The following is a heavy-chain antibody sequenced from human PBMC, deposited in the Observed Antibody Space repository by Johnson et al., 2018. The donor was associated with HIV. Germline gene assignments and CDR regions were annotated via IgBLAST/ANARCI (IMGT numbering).Heavy chain of an antibody. J-gene: IGHJ3*02. CDR1: GFTFSSYW. CDR2: IKQDGSEK. Sequence: VQLVESGGGLVQPGGSLRLSCAASGFTFSSYWMSWVRQAPGKGLEWVANIKQDGSEKYYVDSVKGRFTISRDNAKNSLYLQMNSLRAEDTAVYYCARYSGSYLPDAFDIWGQGTKVTVSS. D-gene: IGHD1-26*01. V-gene: IGHV3-7*01. CDR3: ARYSGSYLPDAFDI.